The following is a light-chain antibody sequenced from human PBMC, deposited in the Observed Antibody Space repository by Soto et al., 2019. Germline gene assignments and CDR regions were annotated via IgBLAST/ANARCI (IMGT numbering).Light chain of an antibody. J-gene: IGKJ1*01. CDR1: QTIRSSY. Sequence: ETVLTQSPGTLSLSPGERATLSCRASQTIRSSYLAWYRQTPGQAPRLLIYGASNRATGIADRFSGSGSGTYFTLITSRLEPEDFALYYCQQSGSSPWTFGQGTKVEIK. CDR3: QQSGSSPWT. CDR2: GAS. V-gene: IGKV3-20*01.